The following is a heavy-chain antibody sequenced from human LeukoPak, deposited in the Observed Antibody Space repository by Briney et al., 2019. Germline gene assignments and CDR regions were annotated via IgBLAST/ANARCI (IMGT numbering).Heavy chain of an antibody. D-gene: IGHD2-15*01. CDR3: ATGEGYCGDTACMFAY. CDR1: GFTFSTYS. Sequence: GGSLRLSCAASGFTFSTYSMNWVRQAPGKGLEWVSSISSRSTYIYYADSVQGRFTISRDNAKNSLYLQMNSLRAEDTAVYYCATGEGYCGDTACMFAYWGLGTVVTVSS. V-gene: IGHV3-21*01. J-gene: IGHJ4*02. CDR2: ISSRSTYI.